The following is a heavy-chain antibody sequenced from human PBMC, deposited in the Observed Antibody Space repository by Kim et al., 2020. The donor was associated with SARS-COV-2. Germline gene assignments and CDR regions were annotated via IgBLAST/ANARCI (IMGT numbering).Heavy chain of an antibody. Sequence: SVKVSCKASGGTFSSYAISWVRQAPGQGLEWMGGIIPIFGTANYAQKFQGRVTITADESTSTAYMELSSLRSEDTAVYYCASDNWNYDSTYYYYYYGMDVWGQGTTVTVSS. V-gene: IGHV1-69*13. J-gene: IGHJ6*02. D-gene: IGHD1-7*01. CDR3: ASDNWNYDSTYYYYYYGMDV. CDR2: IIPIFGTA. CDR1: GGTFSSYA.